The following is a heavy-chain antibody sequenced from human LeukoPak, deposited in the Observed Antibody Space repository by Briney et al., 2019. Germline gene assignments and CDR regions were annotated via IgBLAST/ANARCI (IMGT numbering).Heavy chain of an antibody. CDR1: GYTFTGYY. CDR2: INPNSGGT. V-gene: IGHV1-2*02. J-gene: IGHJ4*02. D-gene: IGHD6-13*01. Sequence: ASVKASCKASGYTFTGYYMHWVRQAPGQGLEWMGWINPNSGGTNYAQKFQGRVIMTRDTSISTTYMDLSRLRSDDTAVYYCARDRSRTAGSSWPYWGQGTLVTVSS. CDR3: ARDRSRTAGSSWPY.